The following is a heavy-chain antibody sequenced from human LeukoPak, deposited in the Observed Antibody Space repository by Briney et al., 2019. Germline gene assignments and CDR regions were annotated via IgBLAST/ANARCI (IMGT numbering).Heavy chain of an antibody. CDR2: ISTSNGRT. D-gene: IGHD1-1*01. Sequence: ASVKVSCKASGYSWSNYGISWVRQAPGQGLEWMGWISTSNGRTSYAERVQDRVTMTADTSTGTVEMEMRSLTSDDTAVYYCARSAGSGWRYIDNYFDPWGQGALVTVAS. CDR3: ARSAGSGWRYIDNYFDP. V-gene: IGHV1-18*01. J-gene: IGHJ5*02. CDR1: GYSWSNYG.